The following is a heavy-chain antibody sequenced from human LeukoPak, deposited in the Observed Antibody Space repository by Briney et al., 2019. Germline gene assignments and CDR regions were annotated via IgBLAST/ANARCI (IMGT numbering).Heavy chain of an antibody. D-gene: IGHD2-2*01. CDR2: ISGSGGST. CDR1: GFTFSSYA. J-gene: IGHJ4*02. Sequence: GGSLRLSCAASGFTFSSYAMSWVRQAPGKGLEWVSAISGSGGSTYYADSVKGRFTISRDNSKNTLYLQMNSLRAEDTAVYYCAKDEFCSSTSCYGPRFDYWGQGTLVTVSS. CDR3: AKDEFCSSTSCYGPRFDY. V-gene: IGHV3-23*01.